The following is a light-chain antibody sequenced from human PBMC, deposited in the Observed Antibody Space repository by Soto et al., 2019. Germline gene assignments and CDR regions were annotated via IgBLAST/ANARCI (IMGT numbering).Light chain of an antibody. J-gene: IGLJ2*01. CDR2: DVS. CDR1: SSDVGGYNY. CDR3: SSYAGSNSVV. V-gene: IGLV2-11*01. Sequence: QSALTQPRSVSGSPGQSVTISCTGTSSDVGGYNYVSWYQQHPGKAPKLMIYDVSTRPSGVPDRFSGSKSGNTASLTISGLQAKDEADYYCSSYAGSNSVVFGGGTKVTVL.